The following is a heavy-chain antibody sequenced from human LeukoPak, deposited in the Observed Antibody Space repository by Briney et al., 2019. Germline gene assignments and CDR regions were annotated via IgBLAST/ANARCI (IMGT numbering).Heavy chain of an antibody. J-gene: IGHJ5*02. D-gene: IGHD6-19*01. CDR1: GYTFTSYD. CDR3: ARGRDSSGWYWLIGIWFDP. Sequence: ASVKLSCKASGYTFTSYDINWVRQATGQGLEWMGWMNPNSGNTGYAQKFQGRVTMTRNTSISTAYMELSNLRSEDTAVYYCARGRDSSGWYWLIGIWFDPWGQGTLVTVSS. CDR2: MNPNSGNT. V-gene: IGHV1-8*01.